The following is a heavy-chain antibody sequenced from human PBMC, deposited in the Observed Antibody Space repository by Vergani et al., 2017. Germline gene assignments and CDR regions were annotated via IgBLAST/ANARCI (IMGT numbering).Heavy chain of an antibody. CDR2: IIPIFGTA. CDR1: GGTFSSYA. Sequence: QVQLVQSGAEVKKPGSSVKVSCKASGGTFSSYAISWVRQAPGQGLEWMGRIIPIFGTANYAQKFQGRVTITADESTSTAYMELSSLRSDDTAVYYCAMGEAYSSGWYGRAYYMDVWGKGTTVTVSS. V-gene: IGHV1-69*13. D-gene: IGHD6-19*01. CDR3: AMGEAYSSGWYGRAYYMDV. J-gene: IGHJ6*03.